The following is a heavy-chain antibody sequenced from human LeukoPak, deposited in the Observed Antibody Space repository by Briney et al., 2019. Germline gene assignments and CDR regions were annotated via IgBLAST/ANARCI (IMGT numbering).Heavy chain of an antibody. D-gene: IGHD4-17*01. Sequence: PGGSLRLSCAASGFTFSNYGMHWVRQAPGKGLEWVAFIWYDGSNKYYADSVKGRFTIFRDNSKNTLYLQMNSLRADDTAVYFFGNPGSYYGDVDYWGQGTLVVVSS. J-gene: IGHJ4*02. CDR3: GNPGSYYGDVDY. V-gene: IGHV3-30*02. CDR1: GFTFSNYG. CDR2: IWYDGSNK.